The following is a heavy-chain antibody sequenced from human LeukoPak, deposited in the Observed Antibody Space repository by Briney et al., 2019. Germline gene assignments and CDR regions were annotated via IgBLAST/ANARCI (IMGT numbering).Heavy chain of an antibody. J-gene: IGHJ3*02. D-gene: IGHD2-8*02. CDR1: GGSLSGYY. Sequence: TSETLSLTCAVYGGSLSGYYWIWIRQPPGKGLEWIGEINHSGSTTYNPSLKSRVALSVDTSRNQVSLKLTSLTAADTAVYFCARSLLWPTGTFDIWGQGTMVAVSS. CDR3: ARSLLWPTGTFDI. CDR2: INHSGST. V-gene: IGHV4-34*01.